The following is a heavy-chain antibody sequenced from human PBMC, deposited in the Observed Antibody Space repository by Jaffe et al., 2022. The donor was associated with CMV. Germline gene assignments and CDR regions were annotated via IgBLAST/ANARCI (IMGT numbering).Heavy chain of an antibody. CDR2: IYYSGST. Sequence: QVQLQESGPGLVKPSETLSLTCTVSGGSISSYYWSWIRQPPGKGLEWIGYIYYSGSTNYNPSLKSRVTISVDTSKNQFSLKLSSVTAADTAVYYCASMMIGYCSGGSCPYFDYWGQGTLVTVSS. CDR3: ASMMIGYCSGGSCPYFDY. V-gene: IGHV4-59*01. CDR1: GGSISSYY. D-gene: IGHD2-15*01. J-gene: IGHJ4*02.